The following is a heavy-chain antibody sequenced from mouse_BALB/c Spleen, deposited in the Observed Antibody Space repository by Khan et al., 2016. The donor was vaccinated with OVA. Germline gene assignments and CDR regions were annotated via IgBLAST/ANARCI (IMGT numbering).Heavy chain of an antibody. Sequence: QIQLVQSGPELKKPGETVKISCKASGYAFANNGMNWARQAPGKGLKWMGWINTYTGEPTYAADFKGRFASSLETSASTAYLQINNLKNEDTATYFCARVGYSGTMDYWGQGTSVIVSS. CDR2: INTYTGEP. V-gene: IGHV9-3-1*01. J-gene: IGHJ4*01. CDR1: GYAFANNG. D-gene: IGHD2-14*01. CDR3: ARVGYSGTMDY.